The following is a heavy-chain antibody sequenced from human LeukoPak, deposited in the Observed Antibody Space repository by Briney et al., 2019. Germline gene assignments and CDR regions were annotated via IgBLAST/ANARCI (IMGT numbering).Heavy chain of an antibody. Sequence: ASVKVSCKASGYTFTSYDINWVRQATGQGLEWMGWMNPNSGNTGYAQKFQGRVTITRNTSISTAYTELSSLRSEDTAVYYCARGRRKNHNWFDPWGQGTLVTVSS. D-gene: IGHD1-14*01. CDR2: MNPNSGNT. V-gene: IGHV1-8*03. J-gene: IGHJ5*02. CDR1: GYTFTSYD. CDR3: ARGRRKNHNWFDP.